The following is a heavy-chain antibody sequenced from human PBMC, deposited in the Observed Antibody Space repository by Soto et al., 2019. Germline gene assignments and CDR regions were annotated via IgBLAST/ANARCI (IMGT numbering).Heavy chain of an antibody. CDR3: AREGIVVVVAAKGAFDI. D-gene: IGHD2-15*01. Sequence: QVQLVQSGAEVKKPGSSVKVSCKASGGTFSSYAISWVRQAPGQGLEWMGGIIPIFGTANYAQKFQGRVKITADESTRTAYMELSSLRSEDTAVYYCAREGIVVVVAAKGAFDIWGQGTMVTVSS. J-gene: IGHJ3*02. V-gene: IGHV1-69*12. CDR2: IIPIFGTA. CDR1: GGTFSSYA.